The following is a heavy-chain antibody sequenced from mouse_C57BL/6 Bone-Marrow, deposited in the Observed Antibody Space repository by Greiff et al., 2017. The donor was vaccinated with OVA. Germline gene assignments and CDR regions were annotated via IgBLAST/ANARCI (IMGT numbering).Heavy chain of an antibody. CDR1: GYTFTSYW. Sequence: VQLQQSGAELVKPGASVKLSCKASGYTFTSYWMHWVKQRPGQGLEWIGMIHPNSGSTNYNEKFKSKATLTVDKSSSTAYMQLSSLTSEDSAVYYCARGYYGSSFPFDYWGQGTTLTVSS. D-gene: IGHD1-1*01. CDR3: ARGYYGSSFPFDY. CDR2: IHPNSGST. V-gene: IGHV1-64*01. J-gene: IGHJ2*01.